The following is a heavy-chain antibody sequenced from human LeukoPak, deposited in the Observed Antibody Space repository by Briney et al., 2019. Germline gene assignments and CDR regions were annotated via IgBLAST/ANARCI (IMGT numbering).Heavy chain of an antibody. V-gene: IGHV1-24*01. Sequence: GSVKVSCKVSGYTLTELSMHWVRQAPGKGLEWMGGFDPEDGETIYAQKFQGRVTMTEDTSTDTAYMELSSLRSEDTAVYYCATGGDILTGYTFDYWGQGTLVTVSS. D-gene: IGHD3-9*01. CDR1: GYTLTELS. CDR3: ATGGDILTGYTFDY. CDR2: FDPEDGET. J-gene: IGHJ4*02.